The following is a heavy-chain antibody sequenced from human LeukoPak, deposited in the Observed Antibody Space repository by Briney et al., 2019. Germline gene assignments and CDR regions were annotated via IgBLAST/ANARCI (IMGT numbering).Heavy chain of an antibody. Sequence: PGGSLRLSCVASGFTFSTYGMSWVRQAPGKGLEWVSSISSTDDRTYYADSVKGRFTISRDNSKNTLYLQMISLRVEDTAVYYCARLSISGGDILLWGQGTMVTVSS. J-gene: IGHJ3*01. D-gene: IGHD3-9*01. CDR3: ARLSISGGDILL. CDR1: GFTFSTYG. V-gene: IGHV3-23*01. CDR2: ISSTDDRT.